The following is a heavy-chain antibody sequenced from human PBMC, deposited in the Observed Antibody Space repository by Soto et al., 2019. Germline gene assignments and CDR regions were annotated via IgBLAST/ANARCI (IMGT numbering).Heavy chain of an antibody. CDR1: SGTCVSYA. CDR2: IIPIFGTA. CDR3: ARVSGYSSGYYYENYYYYYGMGV. V-gene: IGHV1-69*13. Sequence: SVKVSFKDASGTCVSYASSWVRQAPGQGLEWMGGIIPIFGTANYAQKFQGRVTITADESTSTAYMELSSLRSEDTAVYYCARVSGYSSGYYYENYYYYYGMGVWGQGATVTVS. D-gene: IGHD3-22*01. J-gene: IGHJ6*02.